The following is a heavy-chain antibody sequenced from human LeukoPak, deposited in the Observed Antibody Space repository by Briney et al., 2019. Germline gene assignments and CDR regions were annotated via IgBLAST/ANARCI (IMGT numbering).Heavy chain of an antibody. CDR1: GYTFTSYA. CDR3: ARDFRGSGNAEY. J-gene: IGHJ4*02. D-gene: IGHD3-10*01. CDR2: IIPIFGTA. V-gene: IGHV1-69*13. Sequence: SVKVSCKASGYTFTSYAISWVRQAPGQGLEWMGGIIPIFGTANYAQKFQGRVTITADESTSTAYMELSSLRSEDTAVYYCARDFRGSGNAEYWGQGTLVTVSS.